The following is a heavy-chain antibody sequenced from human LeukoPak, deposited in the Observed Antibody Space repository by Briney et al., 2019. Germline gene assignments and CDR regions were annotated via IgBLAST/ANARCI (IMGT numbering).Heavy chain of an antibody. Sequence: SETLSLTCTVSGDSVRSDTYYWSWIRQPPGKGLEWIGFVYYSGRTNYNASPKSRVTMSVDTSKNQFSLMLRSVTAADTAVYYCVRETTTEYYDSSGYYRQTEVFDAWGQGTMVTVSS. J-gene: IGHJ3*01. CDR2: VYYSGRT. V-gene: IGHV4-61*01. CDR1: GDSVRSDTYY. D-gene: IGHD3-22*01. CDR3: VRETTTEYYDSSGYYRQTEVFDA.